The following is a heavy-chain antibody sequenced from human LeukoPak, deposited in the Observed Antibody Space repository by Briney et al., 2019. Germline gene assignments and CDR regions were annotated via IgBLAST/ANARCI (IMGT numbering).Heavy chain of an antibody. J-gene: IGHJ4*02. CDR1: GYSFISYW. CDR2: IYPGDSDT. CDR3: ARTSRVAAAAPDY. D-gene: IGHD6-13*01. Sequence: PGESLKISCKGSGYSFISYWIGWVRQIPGKGLEWMGIIYPGDSDTRYSPSLQGQVTISADKSISTAYLQWSSLKASDTAIYYCARTSRVAAAAPDYWGQGTLVTVSS. V-gene: IGHV5-51*01.